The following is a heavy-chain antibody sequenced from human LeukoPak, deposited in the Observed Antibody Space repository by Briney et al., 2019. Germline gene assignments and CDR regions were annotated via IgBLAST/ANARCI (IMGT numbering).Heavy chain of an antibody. V-gene: IGHV1-2*06. CDR2: INPNSGGT. Sequence: GASVKVSCKASGYTFTGYYMHWVRQAPGQGLEWMGRINPNSGGTNYAQKFQGRVTMTRDTSISTAYMELSRLRSDDTAVYYCARVRDYVWGSYRYTDIDYWGQGTLVTVSS. D-gene: IGHD3-16*02. J-gene: IGHJ4*02. CDR3: ARVRDYVWGSYRYTDIDY. CDR1: GYTFTGYY.